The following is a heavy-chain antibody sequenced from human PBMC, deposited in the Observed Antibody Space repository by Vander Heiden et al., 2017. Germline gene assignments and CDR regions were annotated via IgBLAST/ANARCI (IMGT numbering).Heavy chain of an antibody. D-gene: IGHD1-26*01. CDR1: GGSISSSSYY. CDR3: ASRENGWELRSGPRDWYFDL. J-gene: IGHJ2*01. Sequence: QLQLQESGPGLVKPSETLSLPCTVSGGSISSSSYYWGWTRPPPGKGLEWIGSIYYSGSTYYNPSLKRRVTISVDTSKNQFSLKRISVTAAETAVYYCASRENGWELRSGPRDWYFDLWGRGTLVTVSS. CDR2: IYYSGST. V-gene: IGHV4-39*01.